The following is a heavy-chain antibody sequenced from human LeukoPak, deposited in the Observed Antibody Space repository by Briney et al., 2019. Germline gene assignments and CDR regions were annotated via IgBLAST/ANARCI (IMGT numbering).Heavy chain of an antibody. V-gene: IGHV3-30*09. CDR2: ISYDGSIK. CDR3: AKSYDNGWYVCDY. D-gene: IGHD6-19*01. CDR1: GFTFSNFA. Sequence: SPRLSCAASGFTFSNFAMNWVRQAPGKGLEWVAFISYDGSIKSYADSVKGRFAVSRDNSKNTLYLQMNSLRPEDTAFYYCAKSYDNGWYVCDYWGQGTLVAVSS. J-gene: IGHJ4*02.